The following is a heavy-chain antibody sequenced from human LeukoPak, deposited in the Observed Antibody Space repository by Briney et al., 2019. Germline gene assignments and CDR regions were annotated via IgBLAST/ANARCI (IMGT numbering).Heavy chain of an antibody. Sequence: GGSLRLSCAASGFTFSSYEMNWVRQAPGKRLEWVSYISSSGSTIYYADSVKGRFTISRDNAKNSLYLQMNSLRAEDTAVYYCARGGDSSGYYYVYYYYGMDVWGQGTTVTVSS. V-gene: IGHV3-48*03. CDR3: ARGGDSSGYYYVYYYYGMDV. CDR2: ISSSGSTI. J-gene: IGHJ6*02. CDR1: GFTFSSYE. D-gene: IGHD3-22*01.